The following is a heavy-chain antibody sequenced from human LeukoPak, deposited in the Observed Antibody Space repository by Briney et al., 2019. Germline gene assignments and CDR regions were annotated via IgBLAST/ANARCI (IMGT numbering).Heavy chain of an antibody. CDR1: GFIFSTFA. D-gene: IGHD5-24*01. V-gene: IGHV3-64*01. CDR3: ARDGVATNDY. CDR2: INTDGGTT. J-gene: IGHJ4*02. Sequence: GGSLRLSCEGSGFIFSTFAMQWVRQAPEKGLEYVSGINTDGGTTFYANSVKGRFTISRDNPKNTLYLQMGSLRVEDTAVYYCARDGVATNDYWGQGTLVTVSS.